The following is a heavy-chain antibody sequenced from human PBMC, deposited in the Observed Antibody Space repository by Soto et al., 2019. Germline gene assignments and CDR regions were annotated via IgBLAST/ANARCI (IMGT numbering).Heavy chain of an antibody. J-gene: IGHJ5*02. Sequence: GGSLRLSCAASGFTFSSYAMSWVRQAPGKGLEWVSAISGSGGSTYYADSVKGRFTISRDNSKNTLYLQMNSLRAEDTAVYYCAKENANIAVAVRGTRFDPWGQGTLVTVSS. V-gene: IGHV3-23*01. CDR3: AKENANIAVAVRGTRFDP. D-gene: IGHD6-19*01. CDR2: ISGSGGST. CDR1: GFTFSSYA.